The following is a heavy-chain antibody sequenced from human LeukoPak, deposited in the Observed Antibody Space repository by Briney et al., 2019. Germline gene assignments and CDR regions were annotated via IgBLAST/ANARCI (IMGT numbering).Heavy chain of an antibody. Sequence: GGSLRLSCAVSGFTVSSNYMSWVRQAPGKGLEWVSVFYSGGSAYYTDSVKGRFTFSRDNSKNTLYLQMNRLRPEDTAQYYCARDLGSSGSYFDYWGQGTLVTVSS. CDR1: GFTVSSNY. D-gene: IGHD6-19*01. CDR3: ARDLGSSGSYFDY. CDR2: FYSGGSA. J-gene: IGHJ4*02. V-gene: IGHV3-66*02.